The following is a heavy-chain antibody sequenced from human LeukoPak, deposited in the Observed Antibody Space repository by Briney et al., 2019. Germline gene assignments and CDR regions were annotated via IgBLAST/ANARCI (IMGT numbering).Heavy chain of an antibody. CDR3: ARSVQASSGFDY. Sequence: ASVKVSCKASGYTFTGYYMHWVRQAPGQGLEWMGWINPNSGGTNYAQKFQGRATMTRDTSISTAYMELSRLRSDDTAVYYCARSVQASSGFDYWGQGTLVTVSS. CDR1: GYTFTGYY. V-gene: IGHV1-2*02. D-gene: IGHD6-19*01. CDR2: INPNSGGT. J-gene: IGHJ4*02.